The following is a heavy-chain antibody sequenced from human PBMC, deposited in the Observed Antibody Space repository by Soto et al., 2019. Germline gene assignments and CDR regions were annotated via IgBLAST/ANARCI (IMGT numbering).Heavy chain of an antibody. CDR1: GGTFSSYA. Sequence: QVQLVQSGAEVKKPGSSVKVSCKASGGTFSSYAISWVRQAPGQGLEWMGGIIPIFGTANYAQKFQGRVTITADESTSTAYMELSSLRSEDTAVYYCARTYCSSTSCYERYYYYGMDVWGQGTTVTVSS. CDR3: ARTYCSSTSCYERYYYYGMDV. V-gene: IGHV1-69*01. D-gene: IGHD2-2*01. CDR2: IIPIFGTA. J-gene: IGHJ6*02.